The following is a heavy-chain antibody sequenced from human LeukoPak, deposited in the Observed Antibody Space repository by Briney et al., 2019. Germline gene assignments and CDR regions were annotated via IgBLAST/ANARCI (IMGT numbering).Heavy chain of an antibody. D-gene: IGHD6-13*01. J-gene: IGHJ4*02. Sequence: SVKVSCKASGGTFSSYAISWVRQAPGQGLEWMGRIIPILGIANYAQKFQGRVTITADKSTSTAYMELSSLRSEDTAVYYCAREGGSSWPFDYWGQGTLVTVSS. CDR3: AREGGSSWPFDY. CDR2: IIPILGIA. CDR1: GGTFSSYA. V-gene: IGHV1-69*04.